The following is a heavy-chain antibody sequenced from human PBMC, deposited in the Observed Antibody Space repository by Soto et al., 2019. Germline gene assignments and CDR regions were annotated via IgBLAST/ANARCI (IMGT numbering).Heavy chain of an antibody. D-gene: IGHD6-13*01. CDR3: ARQFEAAAASFGD. CDR1: GGSISSSSNY. J-gene: IGHJ4*02. CDR2: IYYSGST. V-gene: IGHV4-39*01. Sequence: QLQLQESGPGLVKPSETLSLTCIVSGGSISSSSNYWGWIRQPPGKGLEWIGSIYYSGSTYYNLSLKSRVTISVDTSKNQFSLRLSSVTAADTAVYYCARQFEAAAASFGDWGQGTLVTVSS.